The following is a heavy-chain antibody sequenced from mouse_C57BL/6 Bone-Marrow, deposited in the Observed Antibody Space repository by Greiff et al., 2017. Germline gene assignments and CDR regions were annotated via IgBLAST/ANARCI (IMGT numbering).Heavy chain of an antibody. CDR1: GYTFTSYW. D-gene: IGHD2-4*01. V-gene: IGHV1-55*01. J-gene: IGHJ4*01. CDR2: IYPVSGST. CDR3: ARATMITTRGYAMDY. Sequence: QVQLKQPGAELVKPGASVKMSCKASGYTFTSYWITWVKQRPGQGLVWIGDIYPVSGSTNYNEKFKIKATLTVDTSSSTAYMQLSSLTSEDSAVYYCARATMITTRGYAMDYWGQGTSVTVSS.